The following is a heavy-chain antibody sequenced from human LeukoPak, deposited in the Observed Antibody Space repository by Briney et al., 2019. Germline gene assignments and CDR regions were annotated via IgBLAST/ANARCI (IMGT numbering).Heavy chain of an antibody. CDR1: GGTFSSYA. CDR2: IIPIFGTA. CDR3: ARLGFGELSGAFDI. D-gene: IGHD3-10*01. V-gene: IGHV1-69*05. Sequence: GASVKVSCKASGGTFSSYATSWVRQAPGQGLEWMGRIIPIFGTANYAQKFQGRVTITTDESTSTAYMELSSLRSEDTAVYYCARLGFGELSGAFDIWGQGTMVTVSS. J-gene: IGHJ3*02.